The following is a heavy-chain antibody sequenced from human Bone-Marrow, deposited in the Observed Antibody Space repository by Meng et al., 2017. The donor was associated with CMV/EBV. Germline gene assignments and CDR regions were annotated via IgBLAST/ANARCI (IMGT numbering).Heavy chain of an antibody. CDR3: ARVSGDIVVVPAYV. CDR2: IYYSGST. CDR1: GGYISSSSYY. J-gene: IGHJ4*02. V-gene: IGHV4-39*07. Sequence: SETLALTCTVSGGYISSSSYYWGWLRQPPVKGLEWIGSIYYSGSTYYNPSLKSRVTISVDTSKNQFSLKLSSVTAADTAVYDCARVSGDIVVVPAYVWGQGTLVTVSS. D-gene: IGHD2-2*01.